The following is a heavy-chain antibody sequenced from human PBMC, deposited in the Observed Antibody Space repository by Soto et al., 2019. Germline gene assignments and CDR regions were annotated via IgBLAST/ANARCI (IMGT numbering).Heavy chain of an antibody. V-gene: IGHV1-69*01. CDR3: ARSQAEAYYDILTGYLYGINFDY. CDR1: GGTFSSYA. CDR2: IIPIFGTA. Sequence: QVQLVQSGAEVQKPGSSVKVSCKASGGTFSSYAISWVRQAPGQGLEWRGGIIPIFGTANYAQKVQGRVTITADESPSTAYMELSSLRSEDTAVYYCARSQAEAYYDILTGYLYGINFDYWGQGTLVTVSS. D-gene: IGHD3-9*01. J-gene: IGHJ4*02.